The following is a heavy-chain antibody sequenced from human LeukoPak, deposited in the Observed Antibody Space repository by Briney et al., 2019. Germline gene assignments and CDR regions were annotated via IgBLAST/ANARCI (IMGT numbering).Heavy chain of an antibody. D-gene: IGHD2-2*01. J-gene: IGHJ4*02. CDR2: IYYSGST. Sequence: PSETLSLTCTVSGGSISSYYWSWIRQPPGKGLEWIGYIYYSGSTNYNPSLKSRVTISVDTSKNQLSLKLSSVTAADTAVYYCARIPIQVPAAPGAPIFDYWGQGTLVTVSS. CDR1: GGSISSYY. V-gene: IGHV4-59*08. CDR3: ARIPIQVPAAPGAPIFDY.